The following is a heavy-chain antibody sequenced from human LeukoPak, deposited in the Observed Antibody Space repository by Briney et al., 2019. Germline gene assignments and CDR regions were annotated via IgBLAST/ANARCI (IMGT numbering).Heavy chain of an antibody. CDR3: AKERNLEIAVAGTIFDY. J-gene: IGHJ4*02. CDR1: GFTVSSKY. Sequence: GGSLRLSCAASGFTVSSKYMSWVRQAPGKGLEWVSVIYSDGSTYYADSVKGGFTISRDNSKNMIYLEMNSLRAEDTAVYYCAKERNLEIAVAGTIFDYWGQGTLVTVSS. CDR2: IYSDGST. D-gene: IGHD6-19*01. V-gene: IGHV3-66*01.